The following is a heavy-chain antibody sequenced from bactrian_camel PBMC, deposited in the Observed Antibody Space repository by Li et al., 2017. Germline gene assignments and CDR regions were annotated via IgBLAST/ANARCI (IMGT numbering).Heavy chain of an antibody. CDR2: IISDGST. CDR3: AAEPFWGGQFAY. J-gene: IGHJ4*01. Sequence: QLVESGGGSVQAGGSLRLSCVASGYTYSSCSMGWYRQAPGKERELVSSIISDGSTYYTDSVTGRFTISQDNAKNTMWLQMNSLTTEDTAAYYCAAEPFWGGQFAYWDQGTQVTVS. D-gene: IGHD5*01. V-gene: IGHV3S53*01. CDR1: GYTYSSCS.